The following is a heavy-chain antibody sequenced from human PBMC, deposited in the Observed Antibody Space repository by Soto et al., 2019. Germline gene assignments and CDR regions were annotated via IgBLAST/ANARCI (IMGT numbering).Heavy chain of an antibody. D-gene: IGHD3-16*01. CDR1: GFTFWNFA. Sequence: EVQLLESGGGLVQPGGSLRLSCSTSGFTFWNFAMAWVRQGPGKGLEWVSTVNDRGGSTYYADSVKGRFTISRDDSENTLLLQMSSLRTDDTAIYYCARWGSGTNFYYHYAMDVWGQGTTVTVSS. CDR2: VNDRGGST. V-gene: IGHV3-23*01. J-gene: IGHJ6*02. CDR3: ARWGSGTNFYYHYAMDV.